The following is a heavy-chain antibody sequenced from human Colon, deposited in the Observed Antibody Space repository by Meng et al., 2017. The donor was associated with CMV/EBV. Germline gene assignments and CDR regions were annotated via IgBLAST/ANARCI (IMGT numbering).Heavy chain of an antibody. CDR2: IYHNGNT. V-gene: IGHV4-39*07. Sequence: SETLSLTCSVSGASISSGAYYWAWIRQPPGKGLEWIGSIYHNGNTFYNASLKSRVTVSVDRSKNQFSLKLSSVTAADTAVYYCSRDYFSSSYWSGSTYYGMDVWGQETTVTVSS. J-gene: IGHJ6*02. CDR1: GASISSGAYY. CDR3: SRDYFSSSYWSGSTYYGMDV. D-gene: IGHD3-3*01.